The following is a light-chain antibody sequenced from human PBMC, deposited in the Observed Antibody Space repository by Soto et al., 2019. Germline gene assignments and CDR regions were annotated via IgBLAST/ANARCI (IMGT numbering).Light chain of an antibody. J-gene: IGLJ1*01. CDR3: CSYAGSSTYV. CDR1: SSDVGSYNL. CDR2: EVS. Sequence: ALTQPASVSGSPGQSITISFTGTSSDVGSYNLVSWYQQHPGKAPKLMIYEVSKRPSGVSNRFSGSKSGNTASLTISGLQAEDEADYYCCSYAGSSTYVFGTGTKVTVL. V-gene: IGLV2-23*02.